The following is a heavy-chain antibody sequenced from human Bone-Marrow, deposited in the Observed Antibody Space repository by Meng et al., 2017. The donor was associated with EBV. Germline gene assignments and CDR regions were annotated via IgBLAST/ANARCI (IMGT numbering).Heavy chain of an antibody. Sequence: AQVKEAGGGLVQPGGSLRLSCVGSGISAYWMHWVRQVPGKGLMWVSRINEDGSVINYADSVKGRFTISRDNAKNTVSLQMNSLRAEDTAVYYCAKDCFGARDYWGQGTLVTVSS. CDR1: GISAYW. V-gene: IGHV3-74*01. J-gene: IGHJ4*02. CDR2: INEDGSVI. D-gene: IGHD1-26*01. CDR3: AKDCFGARDY.